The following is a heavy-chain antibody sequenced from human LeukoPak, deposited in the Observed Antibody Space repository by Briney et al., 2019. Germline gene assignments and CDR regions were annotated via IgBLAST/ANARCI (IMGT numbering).Heavy chain of an antibody. CDR2: IYHSGST. J-gene: IGHJ4*02. D-gene: IGHD3-3*01. CDR3: ARGGWSPPLY. Sequence: SETLSLTCAVSGYSISSGYYWGWIRPPPGKGLEWIGSIYHSGSTYYTPSLKSLVTISVDTSKNQFSLKLSSVTAADAAVYYCARGGWSPPLYWGQGTLGTVSS. V-gene: IGHV4-38-2*01. CDR1: GYSISSGYY.